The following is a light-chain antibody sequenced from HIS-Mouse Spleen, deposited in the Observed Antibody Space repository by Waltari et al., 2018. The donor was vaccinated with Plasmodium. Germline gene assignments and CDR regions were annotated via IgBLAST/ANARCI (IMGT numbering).Light chain of an antibody. J-gene: IGKJ3*01. CDR1: QSVRSN. V-gene: IGKV3-15*01. Sequence: EIVMTQSPATLSLSPGERATLSCRASQSVRSNLAWYQQKPVQAPRLLIYGASTRATGIPARFSGSGSGTEFTLTISSLQSEDFAVYYCQQYNNWSFTFGPGTKVDIK. CDR2: GAS. CDR3: QQYNNWSFT.